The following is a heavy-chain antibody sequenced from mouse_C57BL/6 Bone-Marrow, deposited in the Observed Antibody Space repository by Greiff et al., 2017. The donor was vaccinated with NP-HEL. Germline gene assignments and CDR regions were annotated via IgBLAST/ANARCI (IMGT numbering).Heavy chain of an antibody. V-gene: IGHV1-59*01. CDR3: AVLSAWFAY. Sequence: QVQLQQSGAELVRPGTSVKLSCKASGYTFTSYWMHWVKQRPGQGLEWIGVIDPSDSYTNYNQKFKGKATLTVDTSSSTAYMQLSSLTSEDSAVYYCAVLSAWFAYWGQGTLVTVSA. J-gene: IGHJ3*01. CDR1: GYTFTSYW. CDR2: IDPSDSYT.